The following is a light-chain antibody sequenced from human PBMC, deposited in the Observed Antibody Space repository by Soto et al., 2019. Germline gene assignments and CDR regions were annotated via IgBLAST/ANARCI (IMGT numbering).Light chain of an antibody. CDR3: QQYGSSPYT. CDR2: AAS. Sequence: DIQMTQSPSSLSASVGDRVTITCRASQSISSYLNWYQQKPGKAPKLLIYAASSLQSGVPSRFSGSGSGTDFTLTISSLQPEDFATYYCQQYGSSPYTFGLGTKVDIK. J-gene: IGKJ2*01. CDR1: QSISSY. V-gene: IGKV1-39*01.